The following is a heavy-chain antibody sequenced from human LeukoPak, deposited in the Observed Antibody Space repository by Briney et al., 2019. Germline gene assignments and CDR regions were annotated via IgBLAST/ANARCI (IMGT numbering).Heavy chain of an antibody. CDR3: SKDPNGDYIGAFDM. CDR1: GLTFSNYA. Sequence: GGSLRLSCAASGLTFSNYAMTWVRQAPGKGLEWVSSIIVSGSRTYYADSVKGRFTVSRDNSKNTLYLQMNSLRAEDTALYYCSKDPNGDYIGAFDMWGPGTLVTVSS. D-gene: IGHD4-17*01. V-gene: IGHV3-23*01. J-gene: IGHJ3*02. CDR2: IIVSGSRT.